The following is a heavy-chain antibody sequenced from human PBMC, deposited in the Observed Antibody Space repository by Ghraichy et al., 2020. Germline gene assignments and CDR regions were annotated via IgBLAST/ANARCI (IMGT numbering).Heavy chain of an antibody. D-gene: IGHD6-19*01. CDR1: GDTFSNYG. J-gene: IGHJ5*02. CDR3: ARDPFTYSSVWYHGESNWFDP. Sequence: ASVKVSCKTSGDTFSNYGISWVRQAPGQGLEWMGWISGYNGNTFYAKKFQGRLTLTTDTSTTIAYMELSSLRSDDTAVYYCARDPFTYSSVWYHGESNWFDPWGQGTLVTVSS. CDR2: ISGYNGNT. V-gene: IGHV1-18*04.